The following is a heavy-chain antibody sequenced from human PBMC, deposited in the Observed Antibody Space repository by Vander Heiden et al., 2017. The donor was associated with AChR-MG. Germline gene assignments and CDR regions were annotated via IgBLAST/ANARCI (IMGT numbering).Heavy chain of an antibody. CDR3: ARGRAAAGPFDY. CDR2: TNPSGGST. V-gene: IGHV1-46*01. CDR1: GYTFTNYY. D-gene: IGHD6-13*01. Sequence: QVQLVQSGAEVKKTGASVKVSCKASGYTFTNYYMHWVRQAPGQGLEWMGITNPSGGSTTYAQKFQGRVTMTRDTSTSTVYMELSSLRSEDTAVYYCARGRAAAGPFDYWGQGTLVTVSS. J-gene: IGHJ4*02.